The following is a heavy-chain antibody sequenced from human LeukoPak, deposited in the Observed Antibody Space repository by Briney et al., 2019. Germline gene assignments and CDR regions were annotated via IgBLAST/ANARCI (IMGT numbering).Heavy chain of an antibody. CDR1: GYTFTSYG. V-gene: IGHV1-18*04. CDR3: ARDRDMITFGGVIADY. Sequence: ASVKVSCKASGYTFTSYGIRWVRQAPGQGLEWMGWISPYNGNTNYAQKLQGRVTMTTDTSTSTAYMELRSLRSDDTAVYYCARDRDMITFGGVIADYWGQGTLVTVSS. D-gene: IGHD3-16*02. CDR2: ISPYNGNT. J-gene: IGHJ4*02.